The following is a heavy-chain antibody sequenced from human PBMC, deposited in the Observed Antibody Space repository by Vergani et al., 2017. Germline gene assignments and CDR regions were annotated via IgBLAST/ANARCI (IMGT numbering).Heavy chain of an antibody. Sequence: QLQLQESGSGLVKPSQTLSLTCAVSGGSISSGGYSWIWIRQPPGKGLEWIGYIYHSGSTYHNPSLRSRVTISVDRSKNQFSLKLISVTAADTAVYYCARDARVPRGYFDYWGQGTLVTVSS. D-gene: IGHD4/OR15-4a*01. CDR1: GGSISSGGYS. J-gene: IGHJ4*02. CDR2: IYHSGST. CDR3: ARDARVPRGYFDY. V-gene: IGHV4-30-2*01.